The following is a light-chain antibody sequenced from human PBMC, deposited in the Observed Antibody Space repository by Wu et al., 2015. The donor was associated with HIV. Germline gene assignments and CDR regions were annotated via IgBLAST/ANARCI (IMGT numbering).Light chain of an antibody. CDR2: ATS. V-gene: IGKV3-20*01. CDR3: QQSTSSPRYT. J-gene: IGKJ2*01. CDR1: QTVSDRH. Sequence: VVLTQSPGTLSLSPGERATISCRASQTVSDRHLAWYQHRFGQAPRLLMYATSNRATGVPDRFSGSASGTNFTLTITRMEAEDFAVYYCQQSTSSPRYTFGQGTRLDIK.